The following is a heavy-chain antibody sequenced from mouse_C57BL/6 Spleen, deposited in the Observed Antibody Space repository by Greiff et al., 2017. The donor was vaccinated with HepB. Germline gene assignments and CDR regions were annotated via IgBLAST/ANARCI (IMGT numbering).Heavy chain of an antibody. Sequence: VKLQQSGAELVKPGASVKLSCKASGYTFTSYWMHWVKQRPGRGLEWIGRIDPNSGGTNDNEKFKSKATLTVDKPSSTAYMQLSSLTSEDSAVYYCARGDSSGRDWFAYWGQGTLVTVSA. V-gene: IGHV1-72*01. CDR1: GYTFTSYW. D-gene: IGHD3-2*02. J-gene: IGHJ3*01. CDR3: ARGDSSGRDWFAY. CDR2: IDPNSGGT.